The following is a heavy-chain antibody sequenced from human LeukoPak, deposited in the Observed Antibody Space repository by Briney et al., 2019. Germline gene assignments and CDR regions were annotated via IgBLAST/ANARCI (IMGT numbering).Heavy chain of an antibody. CDR2: FDPEDGET. CDR3: ASWGVLRFLEWINFDY. Sequence: ASVKVSCKVSGYTLTELSMRWVRQAPGKGLEWMGGFDPEDGETIYAQKFQGRVTMTEDTSTDTAYMELSSLRSEDTAVYYCASWGVLRFLEWINFDYWGQGTLVTVSS. J-gene: IGHJ4*02. V-gene: IGHV1-24*01. CDR1: GYTLTELS. D-gene: IGHD3-3*01.